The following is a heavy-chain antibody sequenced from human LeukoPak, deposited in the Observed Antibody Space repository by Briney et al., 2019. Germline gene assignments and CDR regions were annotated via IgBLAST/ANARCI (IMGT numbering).Heavy chain of an antibody. J-gene: IGHJ4*02. CDR2: INHSGST. CDR1: GGSFSGYY. Sequence: SETLSLTCAVYGGSFSGYYWSWIRQPPGKGLEWIGEINHSGSTNYNPSLKSRVTISVDTSTNQFSLKLSSVTAADTAVYYCARRSLYGKKVQFDYWGQGTLVTVSS. CDR3: ARRSLYGKKVQFDY. V-gene: IGHV4-34*01. D-gene: IGHD4-17*01.